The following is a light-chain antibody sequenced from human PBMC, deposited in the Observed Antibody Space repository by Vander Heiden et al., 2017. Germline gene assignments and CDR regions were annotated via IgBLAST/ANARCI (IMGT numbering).Light chain of an antibody. V-gene: IGKV1-8*01. CDR1: QGISSY. Sequence: AIRMIQSPSSFSASTGDSVTITCRASQGISSYLAWYQQKPGKAPKLLIYAASTLQSGVPSRFSGSGSGTDFTLTISCLQSEDFATYYCQQYYSYPYTFGQGTKLEIK. CDR2: AAS. J-gene: IGKJ2*01. CDR3: QQYYSYPYT.